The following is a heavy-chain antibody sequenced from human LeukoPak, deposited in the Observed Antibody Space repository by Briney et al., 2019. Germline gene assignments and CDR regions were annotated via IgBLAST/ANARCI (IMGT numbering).Heavy chain of an antibody. V-gene: IGHV3-73*01. CDR1: GFTFSGSA. CDR3: TRPSYDSSVSGVVY. CDR2: IRSKANSYAT. J-gene: IGHJ4*02. Sequence: GGSLKLSCVVSGFTFSGSAIHWVRQASGKGLEWVGRIRSKANSYATTDVASVRGRFSISRDDSKNTAYLQMNSLKTEDTAVYYCTRPSYDSSVSGVVYWGQGTLVTVSS. D-gene: IGHD3-22*01.